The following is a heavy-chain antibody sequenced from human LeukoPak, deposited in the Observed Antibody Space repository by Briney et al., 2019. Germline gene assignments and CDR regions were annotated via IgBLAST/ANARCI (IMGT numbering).Heavy chain of an antibody. CDR2: ISVYSGNT. CDR3: ARLLSTQTYYDFWSGYPGPVDY. V-gene: IGHV1-18*01. Sequence: ASVKVSCKASGYTFSSYAISWVRQAPGQGLEWMGWISVYSGNTNYAQKLQGRVTMTTDTSTSTAYMELRSLRSDDTAVYYCARLLSTQTYYDFWSGYPGPVDYWGQGTLVTVSS. CDR1: GYTFSSYA. J-gene: IGHJ4*02. D-gene: IGHD3-3*01.